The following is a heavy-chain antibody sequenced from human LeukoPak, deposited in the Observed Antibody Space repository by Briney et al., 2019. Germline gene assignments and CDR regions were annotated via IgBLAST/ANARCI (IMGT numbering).Heavy chain of an antibody. Sequence: GGSLRLSCAASGFTVSSNCMSWVRQAPGKGLEWVSVIYSGGSTYYADSVKGRFTISRDNSKNTLYLQMNSLRAEDTAVYYCARDDNYGGNYFDYWGQGTLVTVSS. J-gene: IGHJ4*02. CDR1: GFTVSSNC. CDR2: IYSGGST. D-gene: IGHD4-17*01. V-gene: IGHV3-53*01. CDR3: ARDDNYGGNYFDY.